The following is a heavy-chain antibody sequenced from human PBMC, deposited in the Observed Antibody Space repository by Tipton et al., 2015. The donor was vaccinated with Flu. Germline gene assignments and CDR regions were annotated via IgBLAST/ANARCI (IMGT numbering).Heavy chain of an antibody. D-gene: IGHD4-11*01. CDR1: GDSIGSEYY. V-gene: IGHV4-38-2*01. CDR2: IHRTGTT. Sequence: TLSLTCSVSGDSIGSEYYWAWIRQPPGKGLEWIGNIHRTGTTYYNLSLKSRVTISVDRSKNQFTLTVRSVTAADTAVYFCARRDYSNHVSDPKNWFDSWGQGTLVTVSS. CDR3: ARRDYSNHVSDPKNWFDS. J-gene: IGHJ5*01.